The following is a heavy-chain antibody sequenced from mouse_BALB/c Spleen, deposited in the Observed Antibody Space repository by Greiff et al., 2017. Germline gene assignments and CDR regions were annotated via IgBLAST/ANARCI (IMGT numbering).Heavy chain of an antibody. V-gene: IGHV2-6-4*01. CDR1: GFSLSRYS. CDR2: IWGGGST. Sequence: VQLVESGPGLVAPSQSLSITCTVSGFSLSRYSVHWVRQPPGKGLEWLGMIWGGGSTDYNSALKSRLSISKDNSKSQVFLKMNSLQTDDTAMYYCASLYDGYSAWFAYWGQGTLVTVSA. CDR3: ASLYDGYSAWFAY. J-gene: IGHJ3*01. D-gene: IGHD2-3*01.